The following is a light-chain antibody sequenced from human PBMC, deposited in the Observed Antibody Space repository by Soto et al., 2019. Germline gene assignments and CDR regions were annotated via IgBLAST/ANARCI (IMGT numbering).Light chain of an antibody. CDR3: QQYNSDWT. CDR1: QSICIW. Sequence: DIQMTQSPSTLSASVGDRVTITCRASQSICIWLAWYQQKPGKAPKLLIYKASSLESGVPSRFSGSGSGTEFTLTISSLQPDDFATYYCQQYNSDWTFGQGTKVE. V-gene: IGKV1-5*03. J-gene: IGKJ1*01. CDR2: KAS.